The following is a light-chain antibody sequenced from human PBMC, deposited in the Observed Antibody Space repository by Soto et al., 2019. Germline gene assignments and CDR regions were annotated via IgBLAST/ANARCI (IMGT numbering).Light chain of an antibody. V-gene: IGKV3-20*01. Sequence: EIVMTHSPATLSLSPGERATLSFSASQSVSSSYLAWYQQKPGQAPRLLIYGAFNRATGIPDRFSGSGSGTDFTLTFSRLEPEDFAVYYCQQYGDSPATFGPGTKVDI. CDR3: QQYGDSPAT. CDR2: GAF. J-gene: IGKJ3*01. CDR1: QSVSSSY.